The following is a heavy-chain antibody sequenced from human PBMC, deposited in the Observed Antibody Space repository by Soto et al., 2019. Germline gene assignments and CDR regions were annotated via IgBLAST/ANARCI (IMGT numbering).Heavy chain of an antibody. CDR1: GGTFSNSA. Sequence: QVQLDQSGAEVKKPGSSVKLSCKASGGTFSNSAISWVRQAPGQGLGWMGGIMPVFRTPDYAQRCQGRVTITADESTTTAYMALSGLMPDDTAVYYRARDKARLQLGGNYYYILDVWGQGTTVTVSS. CDR2: IMPVFRTP. V-gene: IGHV1-69*12. CDR3: ARDKARLQLGGNYYYILDV. D-gene: IGHD2-15*01. J-gene: IGHJ6*02.